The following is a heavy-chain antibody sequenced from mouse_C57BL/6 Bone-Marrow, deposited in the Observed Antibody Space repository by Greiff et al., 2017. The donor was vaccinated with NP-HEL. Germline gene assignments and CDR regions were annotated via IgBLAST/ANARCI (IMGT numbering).Heavy chain of an antibody. CDR1: GYAFSSSW. CDR2: IYPGDGDT. CDR3: ARWVYYGSSLYWYFDV. V-gene: IGHV1-82*01. Sequence: QVQLQQSGPELVKPGASVKISCKASGYAFSSSWMNWVKQRPGKGLEWIGRIYPGDGDTNYNGKFKGKATLTADKSSSTAYMQLSSLTSEDSAVYFCARWVYYGSSLYWYFDVWGTGTTVTVSS. J-gene: IGHJ1*03. D-gene: IGHD1-1*01.